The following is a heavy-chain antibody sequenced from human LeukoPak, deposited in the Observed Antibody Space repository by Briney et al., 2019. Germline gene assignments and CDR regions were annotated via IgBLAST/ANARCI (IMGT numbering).Heavy chain of an antibody. Sequence: SETLSLACSVSGGSISSGDYYWSWIRQPPGKGLEWIGYIYNSGSTYYNPSLKSRVTISVDTSKNQFSLKLSSVTAADTAVYYCARDHCSGGGCYSANYYYGMDVWGQGTTVTVSS. V-gene: IGHV4-30-4*01. CDR2: IYNSGST. J-gene: IGHJ6*02. D-gene: IGHD2-15*01. CDR1: GGSISSGDYY. CDR3: ARDHCSGGGCYSANYYYGMDV.